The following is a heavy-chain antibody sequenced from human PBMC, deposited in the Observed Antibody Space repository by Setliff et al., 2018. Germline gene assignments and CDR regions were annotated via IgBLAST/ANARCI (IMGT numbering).Heavy chain of an antibody. CDR1: GGSLSGSLRGYAVF. CDR2: AYYNGDS. D-gene: IGHD2-15*01. CDR3: ARARYCSGGRCYWTWLDS. J-gene: IGHJ5*01. Sequence: PSETLSLTCTVSGGSLSGSLRGYAVFWGWIRQSPGKELEWIGSAYYNGDSYYNPSLKSRVTMSVDTSRNQFSLKLSSVTAADTAVYYCARARYCSGGRCYWTWLDSWAQGTLVTVSA. V-gene: IGHV4-39*01.